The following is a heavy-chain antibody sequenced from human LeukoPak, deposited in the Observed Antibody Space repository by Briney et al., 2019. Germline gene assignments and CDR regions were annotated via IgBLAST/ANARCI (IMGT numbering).Heavy chain of an antibody. D-gene: IGHD6-13*01. CDR1: GFTFRSYW. Sequence: GGSLRLSCAASGFTFRSYWTSGVPQAPGKGLEWVANIKQDGSEKYYVDSVKGRFTISRDNAKNSLYLQMNSLRAEDTAVYYCARGEAAAAWFDPLGQGTLVTVSS. V-gene: IGHV3-7*04. CDR2: IKQDGSEK. CDR3: ARGEAAAAWFDP. J-gene: IGHJ5*02.